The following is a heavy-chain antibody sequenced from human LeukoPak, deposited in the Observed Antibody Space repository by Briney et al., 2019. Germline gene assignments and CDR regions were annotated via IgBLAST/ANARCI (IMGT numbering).Heavy chain of an antibody. CDR1: GGSFSGYY. Sequence: QPSGTLSLTCAVYGGSFSGYYWSWIRQPPGKGLEWIGEINHSGSTNYNPSLKSRVTISVDTSKNQFSLKLSSVTAADTAVYYCARGRKTLNYYDSSGYYHFDYWGQGTLVTVSS. CDR2: INHSGST. D-gene: IGHD3-22*01. J-gene: IGHJ4*02. V-gene: IGHV4-34*01. CDR3: ARGRKTLNYYDSSGYYHFDY.